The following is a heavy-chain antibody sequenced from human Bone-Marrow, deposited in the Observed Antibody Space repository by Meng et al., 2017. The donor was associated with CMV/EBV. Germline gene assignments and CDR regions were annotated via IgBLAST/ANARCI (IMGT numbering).Heavy chain of an antibody. Sequence: GESLKISCAASGFTFSSYAMHWVRQAPGKGLEWVAVISYDGSNKYYADSVKGRFTISRDNSKNTLYLQMNSLRAEDTAVYYCARLDYYSYAMDVWGQGTTVTVSS. CDR1: GFTFSSYA. CDR3: ARLDYYSYAMDV. CDR2: ISYDGSNK. J-gene: IGHJ6*02. V-gene: IGHV3-30*04.